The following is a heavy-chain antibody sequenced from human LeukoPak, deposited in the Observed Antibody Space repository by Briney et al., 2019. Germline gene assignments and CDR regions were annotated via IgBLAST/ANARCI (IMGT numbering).Heavy chain of an antibody. D-gene: IGHD5-24*01. CDR3: ARRLRSPTVEMATAVLFDY. CDR1: GFSLSTSGVG. CDR2: IYWNDDK. J-gene: IGHJ4*02. Sequence: SGPTLVKPTQTLTLTCTFSGFSLSTSGVGVGWIRQPPGKALEWLALIYWNDDKRYSPSLKSRLTITKDTSKNQVVLTMTNMDPVDTATYYCARRLRSPTVEMATAVLFDYWGQGTLVTVSS. V-gene: IGHV2-5*01.